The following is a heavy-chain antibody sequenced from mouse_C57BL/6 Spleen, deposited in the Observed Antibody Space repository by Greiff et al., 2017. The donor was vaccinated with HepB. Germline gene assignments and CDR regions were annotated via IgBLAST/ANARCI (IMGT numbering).Heavy chain of an antibody. CDR2: ISDGGSYT. Sequence: VQLVESGGGLVKPGGSLKLSCAASGFTFSSYAMSWVRQTPEKRLEWVATISDGGSYTYYPDNVKGRFTISRDNAKNNLYLQMSHLKSEDTAMYYCARVGDYDDFDYWGQGTTLTVSS. CDR1: GFTFSSYA. D-gene: IGHD2-4*01. CDR3: ARVGDYDDFDY. J-gene: IGHJ2*01. V-gene: IGHV5-4*01.